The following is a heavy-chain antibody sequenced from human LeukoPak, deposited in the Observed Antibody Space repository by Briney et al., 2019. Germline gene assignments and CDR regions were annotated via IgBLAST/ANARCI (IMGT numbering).Heavy chain of an antibody. D-gene: IGHD4/OR15-4a*01. Sequence: ASLKVSCKASGYTFTVHYMHWLRQAPGQGLEWMGWIKPDSGATNFAQNFQGRVTMTSDTSINTAYTELSSLTSDDTAMYYCARDHDYGPDYWGQGTLVTVSA. CDR3: ARDHDYGPDY. CDR1: GYTFTVHY. CDR2: IKPDSGAT. J-gene: IGHJ4*02. V-gene: IGHV1-2*02.